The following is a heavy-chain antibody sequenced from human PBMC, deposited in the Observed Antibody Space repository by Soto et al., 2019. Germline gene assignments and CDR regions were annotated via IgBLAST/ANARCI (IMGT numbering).Heavy chain of an antibody. CDR2: MNPNSGHT. V-gene: IGHV1-8*01. Sequence: SKAAVYTFTSNHINWVRQATGQGLEWMGWMNPNSGHTGYAQKFQGRVTMTTNTSISTAYMELSSLRSADTAVYYCARGGGWDDFDCWGQGTPVTVYS. CDR3: ARGGGWDDFDC. CDR1: VYTFTSNH. J-gene: IGHJ4*02. D-gene: IGHD5-12*01.